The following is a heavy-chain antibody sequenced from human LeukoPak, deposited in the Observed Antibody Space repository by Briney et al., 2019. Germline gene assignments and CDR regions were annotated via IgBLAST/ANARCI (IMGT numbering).Heavy chain of an antibody. Sequence: PGRSLRLSCAASGFTFSSYGMHWVRQAPGKGLEWVAVISYDGSNKYYADSVKGRFTISRDNSKNTLYLQMNSLRAEDTAVYYCAKDAAAGVFDYWGQGTLVTVSS. J-gene: IGHJ4*02. D-gene: IGHD6-13*01. CDR1: GFTFSSYG. V-gene: IGHV3-30*18. CDR2: ISYDGSNK. CDR3: AKDAAAGVFDY.